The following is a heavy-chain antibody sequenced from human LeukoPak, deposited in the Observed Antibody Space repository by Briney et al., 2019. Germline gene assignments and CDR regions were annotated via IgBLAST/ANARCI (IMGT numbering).Heavy chain of an antibody. CDR3: ARDSAMVNNWFDP. D-gene: IGHD5-18*01. Sequence: GGSLRLSCAASGFTFSSYSMNWVRQAPGKGLEWVSSISSSSSYIYYADSVKGRFTISRDNAKNTLYLQMNSLRAEDTAVYYCARDSAMVNNWFDPWGQGTLVTVSS. V-gene: IGHV3-21*01. CDR1: GFTFSSYS. J-gene: IGHJ5*02. CDR2: ISSSSSYI.